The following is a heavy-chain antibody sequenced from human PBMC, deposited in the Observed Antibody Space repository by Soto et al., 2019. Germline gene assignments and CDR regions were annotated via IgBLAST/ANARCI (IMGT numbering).Heavy chain of an antibody. D-gene: IGHD6-13*01. CDR3: ARSRIYSSRFIYVAHSPYNWFDP. CDR2: INHSGST. J-gene: IGHJ5*02. Sequence: SETLSLTCAVYGGSFSVYYWSWIRQPPGKGLDCIGEINHSGSTNYNPSLKSRVTISVDTSKNQFSLKLSSVTAADTTVYYCARSRIYSSRFIYVAHSPYNWFDPWGQGTLVT. V-gene: IGHV4-34*01. CDR1: GGSFSVYY.